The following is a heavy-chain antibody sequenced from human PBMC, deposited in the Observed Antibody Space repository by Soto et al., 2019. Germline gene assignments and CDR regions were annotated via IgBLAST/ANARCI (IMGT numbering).Heavy chain of an antibody. CDR2: IYLDDDK. CDR3: AHRVLRTVFGLVTTTAIYFDF. V-gene: IGHV2-5*02. Sequence: QITLNESGPTQVKPRQTLTLTCTFSGFSLTTSGVGVGWIRQSPGKAPEWLALIYLDDDKRYSPSLNSRLTITKETSKNQVVLTMADLDPADTATYYCAHRVLRTVFGLVTTTAIYFDFWGQGTPVAVSS. CDR1: GFSLTTSGVG. J-gene: IGHJ4*02. D-gene: IGHD3-3*01.